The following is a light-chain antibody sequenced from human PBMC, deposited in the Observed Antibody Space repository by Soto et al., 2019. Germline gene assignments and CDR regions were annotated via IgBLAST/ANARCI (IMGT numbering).Light chain of an antibody. J-gene: IGKJ1*01. CDR2: GAS. CDR3: LQVANFPRT. V-gene: IGKV3-15*01. CDR1: QIVSTN. Sequence: EIVMTQSPATLAVSPGETATLSCRASQIVSTNLAWYQQKPGQTPRLLIYGASTRASGVPARFSGSGSGTEFTLTISSLDPDDFATYYCLQVANFPRTFGQGTTVDLK.